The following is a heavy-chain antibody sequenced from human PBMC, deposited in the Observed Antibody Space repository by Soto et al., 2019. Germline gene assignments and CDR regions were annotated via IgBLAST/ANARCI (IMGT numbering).Heavy chain of an antibody. V-gene: IGHV5-10-1*01. CDR3: ARHLNYDFWSGYSRYYYGMDV. D-gene: IGHD3-3*01. CDR1: GYSFTSYW. CDR2: IDPNDSYA. Sequence: GESLKISCKGSGYSFTSYWISWVRQMPGKGLEWMGKIDPNDSYADYSPSFEGHVTFSADKSSSTVYLQWSSLKASDTAMYYCARHLNYDFWSGYSRYYYGMDVWGQGTTVTVSS. J-gene: IGHJ6*02.